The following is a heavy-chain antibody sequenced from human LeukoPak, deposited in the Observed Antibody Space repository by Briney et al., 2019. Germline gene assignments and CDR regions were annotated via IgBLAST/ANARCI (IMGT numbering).Heavy chain of an antibody. J-gene: IGHJ5*02. CDR3: ARVLMYYGSGSYYNRNWFDP. CDR1: GYTFTSYD. CDR2: MNPNSGNT. V-gene: IGHV1-8*01. D-gene: IGHD3-10*01. Sequence: ASVKVSCKASGYTFTSYDINWVRQATGQGLEWMGWMNPNSGNTGYAQKFQGRVTMTRNTSISTAYMELSSLRSEDTAVYYCARVLMYYGSGSYYNRNWFDPWGQGTLVTVSS.